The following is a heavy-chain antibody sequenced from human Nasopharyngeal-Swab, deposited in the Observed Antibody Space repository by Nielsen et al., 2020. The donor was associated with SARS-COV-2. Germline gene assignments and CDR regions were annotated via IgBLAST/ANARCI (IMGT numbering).Heavy chain of an antibody. CDR1: GFTLTRYG. Sequence: GGSLRLSCAASGFTLTRYGMHWVRRAPGKGLEWVAFVSHDGRKESYADSVKGRFTISRDIFKSTVYLQVNSLRVEDSAVYYCAREGFTSGHAGTFDIRGQGTMVTVS. V-gene: IGHV3-30*03. CDR3: AREGFTSGHAGTFDI. J-gene: IGHJ3*02. D-gene: IGHD2-2*01. CDR2: VSHDGRKE.